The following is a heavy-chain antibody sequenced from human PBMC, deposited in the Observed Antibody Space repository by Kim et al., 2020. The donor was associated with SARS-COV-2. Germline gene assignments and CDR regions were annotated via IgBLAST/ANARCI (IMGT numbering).Heavy chain of an antibody. CDR3: AKVETSPKYFDY. J-gene: IGHJ4*02. V-gene: IGHV3-23*01. Sequence: GGSLRLSCAASGFTFSSYAMSWVRQAPGKGLEWVAFISGGGGGTNYADSVKGRFTISRDNSKNTLYLQMNSLRAEDTAVYYCAKVETSPKYFDYWGQGTL. CDR1: GFTFSSYA. CDR2: ISGGGGGT. D-gene: IGHD1-1*01.